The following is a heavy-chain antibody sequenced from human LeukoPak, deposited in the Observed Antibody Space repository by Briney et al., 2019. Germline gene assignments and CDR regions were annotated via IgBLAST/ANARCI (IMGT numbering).Heavy chain of an antibody. Sequence: GGSLRLSCAASGFTFSNAWMSWVRQAPGKGLEWVGRIKSKTDGGTTDYAAPVKGRFTISRDDPKNTLYLQMNSLKTEDTAVYYCTTASVSGSYYVFDYWGQGTLVTVSS. CDR1: GFTFSNAW. V-gene: IGHV3-15*01. J-gene: IGHJ4*02. CDR3: TTASVSGSYYVFDY. CDR2: IKSKTDGGTT. D-gene: IGHD1-26*01.